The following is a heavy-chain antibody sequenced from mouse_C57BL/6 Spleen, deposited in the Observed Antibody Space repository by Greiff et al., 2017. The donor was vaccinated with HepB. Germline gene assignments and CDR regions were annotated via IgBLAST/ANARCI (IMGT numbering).Heavy chain of an antibody. V-gene: IGHV14-4*01. CDR2: IDPENGDT. CDR3: TTLMTTVNY. J-gene: IGHJ2*01. Sequence: VQLQQSGAELVRPGASVKLSCTASGFNIKDDYMHWVKQRPEQGLEWIGWIDPENGDTEYASKFQGKATITADTSSNTAYLQISSLTSEDTAVYYCTTLMTTVNYWGQGTTLTVSS. CDR1: GFNIKDDY. D-gene: IGHD1-1*01.